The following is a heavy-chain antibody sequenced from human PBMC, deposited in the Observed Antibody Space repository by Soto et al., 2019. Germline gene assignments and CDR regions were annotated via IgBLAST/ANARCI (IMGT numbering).Heavy chain of an antibody. CDR1: GDTFTGYY. V-gene: IGHV1-2*02. Sequence: QVQLVQSGAEVKKPGASVKVSCKATGDTFTGYYMHWVRQAPGQGLEWMGWINPDSGGTNYAQKLQGRVTMTRDTSIRTAYMEPNRLTSDDTAVYYCATGYSSRWYWFDPWGQGTLVTVSS. CDR2: INPDSGGT. CDR3: ATGYSSRWYWFDP. J-gene: IGHJ5*02. D-gene: IGHD6-13*01.